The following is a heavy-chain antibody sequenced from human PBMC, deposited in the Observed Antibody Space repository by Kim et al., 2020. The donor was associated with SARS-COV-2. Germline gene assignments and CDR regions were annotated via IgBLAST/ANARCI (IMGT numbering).Heavy chain of an antibody. J-gene: IGHJ4*01. CDR3: AIDRSYSLDY. D-gene: IGHD1-26*01. CDR2: IKEDGSVR. CDR1: GFTFSSDW. V-gene: IGHV3-7*01. Sequence: GGSLRLSCAASGFTFSSDWMSWVRQVPGKGLEWVAKIKEDGSVRYHVYSVEGRFTISRDNAKNSLYLQMNSLRAEDTGIYYCAIDRSYSLDYWGHGTLVTVSS.